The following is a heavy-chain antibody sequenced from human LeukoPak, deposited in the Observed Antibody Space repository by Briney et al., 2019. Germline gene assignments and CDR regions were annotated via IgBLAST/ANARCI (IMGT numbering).Heavy chain of an antibody. CDR3: ARAALYGSGSYYNWGDAFDI. CDR1: GFTFSSYW. J-gene: IGHJ3*02. V-gene: IGHV3-74*01. D-gene: IGHD3-10*01. Sequence: PGGSLRLPCAASGFTFSSYWMHWVRQAPGKGLVWVSRINSDGSSTSYADSVKGRFTISRDNAKNTLYLQMNSLRAEDTAVYYCARAALYGSGSYYNWGDAFDIWGQGTMVTVSS. CDR2: INSDGSST.